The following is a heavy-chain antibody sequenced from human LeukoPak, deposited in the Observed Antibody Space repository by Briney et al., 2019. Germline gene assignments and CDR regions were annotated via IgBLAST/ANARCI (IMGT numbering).Heavy chain of an antibody. V-gene: IGHV3-23*01. CDR3: ARDLRQLYGALDY. D-gene: IGHD6-13*01. Sequence: PGGSLRLSCAASGFTFSSYAMSWVRQAPGKGLEWVSAISGSGGSTYYADSVKGRFTISRDNSKNTLYLQMNSLRDEDTAVYYCARDLRQLYGALDYWGQGTLVTVSS. J-gene: IGHJ4*02. CDR1: GFTFSSYA. CDR2: ISGSGGST.